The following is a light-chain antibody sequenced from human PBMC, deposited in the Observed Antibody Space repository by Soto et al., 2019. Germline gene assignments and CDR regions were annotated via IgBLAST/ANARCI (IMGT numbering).Light chain of an antibody. Sequence: QSVLTQPASVSGSPGQSITISCAGASSDVGTYNLVSWYQQHPGKAPKLIIYEGTKRPSGVSNRFSGSKSGNTASLTISGLQAEDEADYYCCSYAGNNILLFGGGTKLTVL. CDR1: SSDVGTYNL. CDR2: EGT. J-gene: IGLJ2*01. CDR3: CSYAGNNILL. V-gene: IGLV2-23*01.